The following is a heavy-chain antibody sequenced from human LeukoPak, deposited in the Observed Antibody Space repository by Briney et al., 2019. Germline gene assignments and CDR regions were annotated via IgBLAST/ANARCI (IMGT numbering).Heavy chain of an antibody. D-gene: IGHD1-14*01. CDR1: GFSFSTSW. J-gene: IGHJ4*02. CDR3: ARNVYRTFDS. V-gene: IGHV3-7*01. CDR2: IKQDGSEK. Sequence: GGSLRLSCTASGFSFSTSWMSWVRQTPGKGLEWVANIKQDGSEKYYVDSVKDRFTISRDNAKNSLYLQMNSLRVEDTAVYYCARNVYRTFDSWDQGTLVTVSS.